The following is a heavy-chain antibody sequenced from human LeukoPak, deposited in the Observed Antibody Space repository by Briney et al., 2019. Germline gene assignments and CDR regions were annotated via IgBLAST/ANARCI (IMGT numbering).Heavy chain of an antibody. CDR2: IYHSGST. D-gene: IGHD5-24*01. J-gene: IGHJ4*02. CDR3: ARLESLNFDY. V-gene: IGHV4-38-2*01. CDR1: GYSISSGYY. Sequence: SETLSLTCAVSGYSISSGYYWGWIRQPPGKGLEWIGSIYHSGSTYYNPSLKSRVTISVDTSKNQLSLKLSSVTAADTAVYYCARLESLNFDYWGQGTLVTVSS.